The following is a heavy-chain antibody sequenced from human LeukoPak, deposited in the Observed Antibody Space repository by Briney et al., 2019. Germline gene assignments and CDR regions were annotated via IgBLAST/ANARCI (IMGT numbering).Heavy chain of an antibody. V-gene: IGHV3-21*01. CDR3: ARDARLYDYDFWSGYSHFDY. CDR1: GFTFSSYS. Sequence: GGSLRLSCAASGFTFSSYSMNWVRQAQGKGLEWVSSISSSSSYIYYADSVKGRFTISREKAKKSVYVQMKRLREEDRGVYYCARDARLYDYDFWSGYSHFDYWGQGTLVTVSS. CDR2: ISSSSSYI. D-gene: IGHD3-3*01. J-gene: IGHJ4*02.